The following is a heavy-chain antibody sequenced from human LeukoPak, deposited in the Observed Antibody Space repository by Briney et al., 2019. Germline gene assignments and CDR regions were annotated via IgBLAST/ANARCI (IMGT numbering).Heavy chain of an antibody. J-gene: IGHJ4*02. V-gene: IGHV1-69*01. CDR1: GCTISSYA. CDR3: ARFPAAGTAGDMDY. Sequence: GSSVKVSCKASGCTISSYAIGRVRQAPGQGLEWMGGIIPIFGTANYAQKFQGRVTITADESTSTAYMELSSLRSEDTAVYYCARFPAAGTAGDMDYWGQGTLVTVSS. D-gene: IGHD6-13*01. CDR2: IIPIFGTA.